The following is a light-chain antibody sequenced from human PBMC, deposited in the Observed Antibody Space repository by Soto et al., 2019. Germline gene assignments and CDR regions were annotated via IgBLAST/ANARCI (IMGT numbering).Light chain of an antibody. V-gene: IGKV3-15*01. Sequence: DIVMTQSPATLSVSPGERATLSCRASQTINSTLAWYQQKPGQTPRLLIYGASTRAAGIPASFSGSGSGADVTLSITSLQSEDFAGYYCHQYNNWPACTFGSGTKVHIK. CDR1: QTINST. CDR3: HQYNNWPACT. CDR2: GAS. J-gene: IGKJ3*01.